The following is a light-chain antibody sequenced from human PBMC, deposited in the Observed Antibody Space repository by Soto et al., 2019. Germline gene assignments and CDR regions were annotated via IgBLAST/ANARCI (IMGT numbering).Light chain of an antibody. Sequence: LTQSPSASASLGASVKLTCTLSSGHSSYAIAWHQQQPEKGPRYLMKLNSDGSHSKGDGIPDRFSGSSSGAERYLTISSLQSEDEADYYCQTWGTGIWVFGGGTKLTVL. CDR1: SGHSSYA. CDR3: QTWGTGIWV. J-gene: IGLJ3*02. V-gene: IGLV4-69*01. CDR2: LNSDGSH.